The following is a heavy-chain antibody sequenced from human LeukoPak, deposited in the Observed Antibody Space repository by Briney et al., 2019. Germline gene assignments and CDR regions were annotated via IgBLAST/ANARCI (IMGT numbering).Heavy chain of an antibody. J-gene: IGHJ6*04. V-gene: IGHV4-30-4*01. CDR2: IYYSGST. Sequence: SETLSLTCTVSGGSISSGDYYWSWIRQPPGKGLEWIGYIYYSGSTYYNPSLKSRVTISVDTSKNQFSLKLSSVTAVDTAVYYCAGGGWDYYYGMDVWGKGTTVTVSS. CDR1: GGSISSGDYY. CDR3: AGGGWDYYYGMDV. D-gene: IGHD6-19*01.